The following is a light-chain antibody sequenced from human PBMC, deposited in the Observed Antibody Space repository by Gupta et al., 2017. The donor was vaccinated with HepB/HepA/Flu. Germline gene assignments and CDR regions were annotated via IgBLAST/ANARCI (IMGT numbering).Light chain of an antibody. CDR2: GAS. Sequence: DIVLTQSPGTLSLSPGERATLSCRASQTVSSTFLAWYQQTPGQAPRLLIYGASSRATDIPDRFAGSGSGTDFTLTISRLEPEDFAMYYCQQYGYSPRTFGQGTRVEIK. CDR3: QQYGYSPRT. V-gene: IGKV3-20*01. J-gene: IGKJ1*01. CDR1: QTVSSTF.